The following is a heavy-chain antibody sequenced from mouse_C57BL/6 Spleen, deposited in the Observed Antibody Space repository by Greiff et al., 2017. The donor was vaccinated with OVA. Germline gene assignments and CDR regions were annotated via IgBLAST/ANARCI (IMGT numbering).Heavy chain of an antibody. CDR2: IDPSDSET. J-gene: IGHJ3*01. D-gene: IGHD2-1*01. Sequence: QVQLQQPGAELVRPGSSVKLSCKASGYTFTSYWMPWVKQRPIQGLEWIGNIDPSDSETHYNQKFKDKATLTVDKSSSTAYMQISSLTSEDSAVYYCARGGYYGNYGGFAYWGQGTLVTVSA. V-gene: IGHV1-52*01. CDR3: ARGGYYGNYGGFAY. CDR1: GYTFTSYW.